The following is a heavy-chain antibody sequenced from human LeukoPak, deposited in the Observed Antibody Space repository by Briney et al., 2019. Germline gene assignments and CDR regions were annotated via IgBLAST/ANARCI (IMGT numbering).Heavy chain of an antibody. V-gene: IGHV3-33*06. CDR2: IWYDGSNK. CDR1: GFTFSSYG. J-gene: IGHJ4*02. Sequence: GRSLRLSCAASGFTFSSYGMHWVRQAPGKGLEWVAVIWYDGSNKYYADSVKGRFTISRDNSKNTLYLQMNSLRAEDTVVYYCAKSLYSSSWYYFDYWGQGTLVTVSS. D-gene: IGHD6-13*01. CDR3: AKSLYSSSWYYFDY.